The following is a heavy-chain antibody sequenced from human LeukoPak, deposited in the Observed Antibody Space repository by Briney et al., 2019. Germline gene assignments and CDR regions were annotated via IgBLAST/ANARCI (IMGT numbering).Heavy chain of an antibody. V-gene: IGHV4-34*01. CDR2: INHSGST. D-gene: IGHD2-2*02. CDR3: ARFYCSSTGCYNYFDY. CDR1: GGSFSGYY. J-gene: IGHJ4*02. Sequence: SETLSLTCAVYGGSFSGYYWTWIRQPPGKGLEWIGEINHSGSTNYDPSLKSRVTISLDTSKNQFSLKLSSVTAADTAVYYCARFYCSSTGCYNYFDYWGQGTLVTVSS.